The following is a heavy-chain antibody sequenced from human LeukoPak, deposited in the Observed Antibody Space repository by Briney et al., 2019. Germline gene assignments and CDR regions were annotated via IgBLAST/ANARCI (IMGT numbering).Heavy chain of an antibody. V-gene: IGHV3-66*01. Sequence: GGSLGLSCAASGFTVSSNYMSWVRQAPGKGLEWVSLIYTGGSTDYADSVKGRFTISRDNSKNTLYLQMNSLRAEDTAVYYCARDLTGLADHWGQGTLVTVSS. CDR2: IYTGGST. CDR1: GFTVSSNY. D-gene: IGHD6-19*01. CDR3: ARDLTGLADH. J-gene: IGHJ4*02.